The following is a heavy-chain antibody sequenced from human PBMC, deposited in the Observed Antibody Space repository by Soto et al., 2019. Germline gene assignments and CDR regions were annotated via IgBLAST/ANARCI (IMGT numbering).Heavy chain of an antibody. D-gene: IGHD6-19*01. V-gene: IGHV4-4*02. CDR2: AYHNGLT. J-gene: IGHJ4*02. Sequence: SETLSLTCAVSGDSVTSNIWWSWVRQPPGKGLEWIGEAYHNGLTDYNPSLKSRVTMSVDTSKNEFSLKLTSLTAADTAIYYCARGAAVPGESDRFDYWGQGTLVTVSS. CDR1: GDSVTSNIW. CDR3: ARGAAVPGESDRFDY.